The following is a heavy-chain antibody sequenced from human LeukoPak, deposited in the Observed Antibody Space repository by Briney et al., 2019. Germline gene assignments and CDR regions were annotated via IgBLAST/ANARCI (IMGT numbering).Heavy chain of an antibody. CDR1: GGSFSDYY. J-gene: IGHJ6*03. Sequence: SETLSLTCAVYGGSFSDYYWNWIRQPPGKGLEWIGEINQSGSTNYNPSLKSRVTISVDTSKNQFSLKLSSVTAADTAVYYCAREAGSSSSYYYYYMDVWGKGTTVTVSS. V-gene: IGHV4-34*01. CDR2: INQSGST. D-gene: IGHD6-6*01. CDR3: AREAGSSSSYYYYYMDV.